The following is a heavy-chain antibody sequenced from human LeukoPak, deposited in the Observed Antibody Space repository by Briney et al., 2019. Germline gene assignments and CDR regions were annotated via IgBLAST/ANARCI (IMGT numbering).Heavy chain of an antibody. Sequence: GGSLRLSCAASGIAFSGSWMTWVRQAPGKGLEWVANIKYDGSEKYYVDSVEGRFTISRDNAKNSLYLQMSSLRVEDTAVYYCARHLDWSFDYWGQGTLVTVSS. J-gene: IGHJ4*02. D-gene: IGHD3-9*01. CDR2: IKYDGSEK. V-gene: IGHV3-7*01. CDR1: GIAFSGSW. CDR3: ARHLDWSFDY.